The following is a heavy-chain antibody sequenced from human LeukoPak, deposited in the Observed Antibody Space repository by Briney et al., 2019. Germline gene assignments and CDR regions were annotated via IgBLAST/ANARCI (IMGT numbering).Heavy chain of an antibody. CDR1: GFTFSSYS. CDR2: MSSSSGYI. CDR3: ARSNDCISTSCYGGMDV. D-gene: IGHD2-2*01. V-gene: IGHV3-21*01. Sequence: GGSLRLSCAASGFTFSSYSMNWVRQAPGKGLEWVSSMSSSSGYINYAESLKGRFAVSRDNAKNSLSLQMNSLRAEDTAVYYCARSNDCISTSCYGGMDVWGQGTTVTVSS. J-gene: IGHJ6*02.